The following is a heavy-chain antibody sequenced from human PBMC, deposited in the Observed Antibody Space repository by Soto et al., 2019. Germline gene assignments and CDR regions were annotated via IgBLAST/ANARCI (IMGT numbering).Heavy chain of an antibody. CDR1: EFTFSSYV. J-gene: IGHJ4*02. CDR3: AKRNYDDSSGYYYYYYFDH. V-gene: IGHV3-23*01. D-gene: IGHD3-22*01. Sequence: GGSLRLSCAASEFTFSSYVMSWVRQAPGKGLEWVSGISGSGGTTYYADSVKGRFTISRDNSKTTLYLQMTSLRAEDTAVYYCAKRNYDDSSGYYYYYYFDHWGQGTLVTVSS. CDR2: ISGSGGTT.